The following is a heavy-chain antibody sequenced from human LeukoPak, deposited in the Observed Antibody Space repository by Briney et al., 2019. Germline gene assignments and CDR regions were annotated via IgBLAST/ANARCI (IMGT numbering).Heavy chain of an antibody. D-gene: IGHD4-17*01. CDR2: IKQDGSEK. CDR3: ARDEPHIPEAYGDYFSYGMDV. Sequence: PRGSLRLSCATSGFTFSSYWMSWVRQAPGKGLEWVANIKQDGSEKYYVDSVKGRFTISRDNAKNSLYLQMNSLRAEDTAVYYCARDEPHIPEAYGDYFSYGMDVWGQGTTVTVSS. J-gene: IGHJ6*02. CDR1: GFTFSSYW. V-gene: IGHV3-7*01.